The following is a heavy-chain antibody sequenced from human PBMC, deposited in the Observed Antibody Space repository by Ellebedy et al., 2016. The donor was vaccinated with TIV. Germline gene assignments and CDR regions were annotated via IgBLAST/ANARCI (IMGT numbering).Heavy chain of an antibody. CDR3: ARLTREPMGLSYYYLDL. J-gene: IGHJ2*01. D-gene: IGHD3-22*01. CDR2: IHYTGTT. Sequence: MPSETLTLTCIVSGGSISNYYWSWIRQPPGKGLDYIGWIHYTGTTSYSPSLKSRVTMSADTSKNQLSLKLSSVTAADTAVYYCARLTREPMGLSYYYLDLWGRGTLVTVSS. CDR1: GGSISNYY. V-gene: IGHV4-59*08.